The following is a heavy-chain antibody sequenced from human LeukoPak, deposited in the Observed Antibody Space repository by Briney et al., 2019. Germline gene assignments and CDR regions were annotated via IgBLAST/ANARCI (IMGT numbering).Heavy chain of an antibody. CDR3: AKEEWLCYFGY. V-gene: IGHV3-23*01. CDR1: GFTFSSYA. J-gene: IGHJ4*02. CDR2: ISGSGGST. Sequence: GGSLRLSCAASGFTFSSYAMSWVRQAPGKGLEWVSAISGSGGSTYYADSVKGRLTISRDNSKNTLYLQMNSLGAEDTAVYYCAKEEWLCYFGYWGRGTVVSVSS. D-gene: IGHD3-3*01.